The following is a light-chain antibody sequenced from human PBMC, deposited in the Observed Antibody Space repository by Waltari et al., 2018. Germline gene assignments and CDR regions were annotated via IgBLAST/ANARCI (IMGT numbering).Light chain of an antibody. CDR1: KLGDRY. Sequence: SYELTQPPSVSVSPGQTANITCSGDKLGDRYVCWYQQKPGQSPILVIYQDTKRPSGIPERISGSISGNTATLTISGTQAMDEADYYCQAWDSGTGVFGTGTKVNVL. CDR2: QDT. CDR3: QAWDSGTGV. J-gene: IGLJ1*01. V-gene: IGLV3-1*01.